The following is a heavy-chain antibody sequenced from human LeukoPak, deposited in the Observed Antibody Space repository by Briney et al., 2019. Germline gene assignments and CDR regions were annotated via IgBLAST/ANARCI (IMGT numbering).Heavy chain of an antibody. V-gene: IGHV3-30-3*01. CDR2: ISYDGSNK. Sequence: PGGSLRLSCAASGFTFSSYAMHWVRQAPGKGLEWVAVISYDGSNKYYADSVKGRFTISRDNSKNTLYLQMNSLRAEDTAVYYCARRGPSGYEEEEPIDYWGQGTLVTVSS. D-gene: IGHD5-12*01. J-gene: IGHJ4*02. CDR1: GFTFSSYA. CDR3: ARRGPSGYEEEEPIDY.